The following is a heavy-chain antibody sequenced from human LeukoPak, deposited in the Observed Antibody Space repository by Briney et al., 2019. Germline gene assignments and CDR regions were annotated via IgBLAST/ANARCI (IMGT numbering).Heavy chain of an antibody. J-gene: IGHJ4*02. CDR3: ARKLGAFDY. V-gene: IGHV4-34*01. CDR1: GGSFSGYY. CDR2: INHSGST. Sequence: PSETLSLTCAVYGGSFSGYYWSWIRQPPGKGLEWIGEINHSGSTNYNPSLKSRVTIPVDTSKNQFSLKLSSVTAADTAVYYCARKLGAFDYWGQGTLVTVSS. D-gene: IGHD7-27*01.